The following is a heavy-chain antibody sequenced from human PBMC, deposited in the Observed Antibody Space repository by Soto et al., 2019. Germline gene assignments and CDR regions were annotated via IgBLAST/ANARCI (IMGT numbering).Heavy chain of an antibody. CDR2: IFLNDEK. Sequence: QVTLKESGPVLVKPTETLTLTCSVSGVSLRNAGLGVNWIRQPPGKALEWLAHIFLNDEKSYMTSLKSRLTISRDTSKSQVVLTMTNMDPVDTATYYCARSEYGGYPFDSWGQGTLVTVSS. CDR1: GVSLRNAGLG. J-gene: IGHJ4*02. CDR3: ARSEYGGYPFDS. V-gene: IGHV2-26*01. D-gene: IGHD3-22*01.